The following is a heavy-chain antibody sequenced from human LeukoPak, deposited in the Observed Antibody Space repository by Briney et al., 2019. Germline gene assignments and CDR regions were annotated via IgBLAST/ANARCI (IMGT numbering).Heavy chain of an antibody. CDR2: IIPVFDTA. D-gene: IGHD6-13*01. Sequence: GSSVKVSCKASGDTFSNYDVTWVRLAPGQGLEWMGRIIPVFDTAKYAQNFQGRVTMTTDESSSTAYMELYSLRSEDTAVYYCALSAEKQLVYFDFWGQGTLVTVSS. CDR1: GDTFSNYD. J-gene: IGHJ4*02. V-gene: IGHV1-69*05. CDR3: ALSAEKQLVYFDF.